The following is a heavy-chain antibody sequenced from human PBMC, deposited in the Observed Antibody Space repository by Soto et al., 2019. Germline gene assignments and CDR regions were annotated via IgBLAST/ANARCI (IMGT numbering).Heavy chain of an antibody. J-gene: IGHJ4*02. D-gene: IGHD3-3*01. Sequence: EVQLLESGGNLVQPGGSLRLSCAASGFIFSNYAMSWVRQAPGKGLEWVALIRGSEDNTFYSDSVRGRFTISRDDSKNTLALQMNSLGAEDTAVYYCAKDWTHLDYWGQGTLVTVSS. CDR3: AKDWTHLDY. V-gene: IGHV3-23*01. CDR2: IRGSEDNT. CDR1: GFIFSNYA.